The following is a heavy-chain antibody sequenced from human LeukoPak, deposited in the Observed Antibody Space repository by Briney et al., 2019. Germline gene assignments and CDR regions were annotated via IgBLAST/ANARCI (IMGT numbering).Heavy chain of an antibody. CDR2: ISYDGIDK. V-gene: IGHV3-30*04. CDR3: ARDRDTVTFFDY. D-gene: IGHD4-17*01. Sequence: GGSLTLSCTASGFTFSSYSMTWVRQAPGKGLEWVAVISYDGIDKNYADSVKGRFTISRDNSKNTLYLQMNSLRTEDTAVYYCARDRDTVTFFDYWGQGTLVTVSS. CDR1: GFTFSSYS. J-gene: IGHJ4*02.